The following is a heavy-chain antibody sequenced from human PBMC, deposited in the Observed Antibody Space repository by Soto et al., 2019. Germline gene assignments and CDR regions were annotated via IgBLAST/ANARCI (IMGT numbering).Heavy chain of an antibody. V-gene: IGHV2-5*01. Sequence: SGPTLMNPTQTVTLTCTFSGFSFSTSGVGVGWIRQPPGKALEWLALIYWNDDRRYSPSLKSRLTITKDTSKNQVFLTMTNMDPVDTATYYCVSGSFPNWFDPWGQGTLVTVSS. J-gene: IGHJ5*02. CDR2: IYWNDDR. CDR3: VSGSFPNWFDP. CDR1: GFSFSTSGVG. D-gene: IGHD3-10*01.